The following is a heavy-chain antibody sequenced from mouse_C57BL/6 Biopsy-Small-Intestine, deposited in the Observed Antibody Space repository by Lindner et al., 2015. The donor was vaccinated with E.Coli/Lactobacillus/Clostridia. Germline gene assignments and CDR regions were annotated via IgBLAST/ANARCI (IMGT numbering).Heavy chain of an antibody. V-gene: IGHV1-82*01. CDR2: IYPGDGDT. CDR1: GYAFSNFW. J-gene: IGHJ3*01. CDR3: ATYDGYFPWFAY. D-gene: IGHD2-3*01. Sequence: VQLQESGPELVKPGAPVKISCKASGYAFSNFWMNWVKQRPGKGLEWMGRIYPGDGDTNYNGKFKGKATLTVDKSSSTAYMQLSSLTSEDSAVYFCATYDGYFPWFAYWGQGDSGHCLC.